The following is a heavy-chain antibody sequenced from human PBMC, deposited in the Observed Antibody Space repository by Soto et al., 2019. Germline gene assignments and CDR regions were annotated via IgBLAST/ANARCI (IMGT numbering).Heavy chain of an antibody. J-gene: IGHJ4*02. CDR3: ARGLITGSQYSGRWYHLDS. V-gene: IGHV4-34*01. D-gene: IGHD6-13*01. Sequence: PSETLSLTCDVYGGSFSGYIWTWIRQTPGKGLQWIGQINHSGSANYNPSLKSRVTISVHTSNSQFSLELSSVTAADTAVYYCARGLITGSQYSGRWYHLDSWGQGTQVTVSS. CDR1: GGSFSGYI. CDR2: INHSGSA.